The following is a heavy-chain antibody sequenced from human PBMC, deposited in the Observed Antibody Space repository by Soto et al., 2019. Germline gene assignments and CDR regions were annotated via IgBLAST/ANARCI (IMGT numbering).Heavy chain of an antibody. D-gene: IGHD6-6*01. V-gene: IGHV2-5*02. CDR2: IYWADDK. Sequence: SGPTLVKPTQTLTLTCTFSGFSLSPSGVGVGWIRQPPGKALEWLALIYWADDKRHSPPLKGRRTITMDTSKNQVILTMTNMDPVDTATYYCAHRPNVIAALHPGYFDYWGQGTLVTVSS. J-gene: IGHJ4*02. CDR1: GFSLSPSGVG. CDR3: AHRPNVIAALHPGYFDY.